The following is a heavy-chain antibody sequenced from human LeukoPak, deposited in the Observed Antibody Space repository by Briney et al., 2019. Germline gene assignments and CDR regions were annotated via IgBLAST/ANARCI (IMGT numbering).Heavy chain of an antibody. J-gene: IGHJ4*02. V-gene: IGHV3-48*01. D-gene: IGHD3-10*01. CDR1: GFTFSSYS. CDR3: ARVDLPPLFYGSGSAIDY. Sequence: GGSLRLSCAASGFTFSSYSMNWVRQAPGKGLEWVSYISSSSSTIYYADSAKGRFTISRDNAKNSLYLQMNSLRAEDTAVHYCARVDLPPLFYGSGSAIDYWGQGTLVTVSS. CDR2: ISSSSSTI.